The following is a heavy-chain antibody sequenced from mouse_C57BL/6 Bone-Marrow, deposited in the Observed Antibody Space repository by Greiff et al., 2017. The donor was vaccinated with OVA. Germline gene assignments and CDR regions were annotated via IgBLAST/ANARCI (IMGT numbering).Heavy chain of an antibody. CDR3: ARDGGLLDAMDY. Sequence: EVQLVESGGGLVKPGGSLKLSCAASGFTFSSYAMSWVRQTPEKRLEWVATISDGGSYTYYPDNVKGRFTISRDNAKNNLYLQMSHLKSEDTAMYYCARDGGLLDAMDYWGQGTSVTVSS. CDR1: GFTFSSYA. D-gene: IGHD3-1*01. V-gene: IGHV5-4*01. J-gene: IGHJ4*01. CDR2: ISDGGSYT.